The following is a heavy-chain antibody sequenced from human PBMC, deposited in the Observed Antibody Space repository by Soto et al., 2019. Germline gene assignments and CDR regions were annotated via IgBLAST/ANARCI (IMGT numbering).Heavy chain of an antibody. D-gene: IGHD5-18*01. CDR2: IFYSGST. J-gene: IGHJ4*02. V-gene: IGHV4-59*02. CDR3: ARGAADTAMVDS. CDR1: GXSVRSYY. Sequence: XTLSLPCTVSGXSVRSYYWTWIRQHPGKGLEWLGYIFYSGSTFYNPSLKSRVTISIHTYKSQFSLQLTSVTAADKAVYYCARGAADTAMVDSWGQGTLGTVS.